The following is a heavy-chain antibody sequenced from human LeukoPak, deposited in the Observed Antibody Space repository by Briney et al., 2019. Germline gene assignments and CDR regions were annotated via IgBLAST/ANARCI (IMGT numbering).Heavy chain of an antibody. CDR1: GYTFTGYY. V-gene: IGHV1-2*02. D-gene: IGHD6-13*01. CDR3: ARGIAAAGIDYYHGMDV. CDR2: INPNSGGT. J-gene: IGHJ6*02. Sequence: GASVKVSCKASGYTFTGYYMHWVRQAPGQGLEWMGWINPNSGGTNYAQKFQGRVTMTRDTSISTAYMELSRLRSDDTAVYYCARGIAAAGIDYYHGMDVWGQGTTVTVSS.